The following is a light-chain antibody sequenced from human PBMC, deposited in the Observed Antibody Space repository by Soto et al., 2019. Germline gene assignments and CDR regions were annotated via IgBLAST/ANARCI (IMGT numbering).Light chain of an antibody. CDR2: GNS. V-gene: IGLV1-40*01. Sequence: QSVLTQPPSVSGAPGQRVTISCTGSGSNIGAGYDVQWYQQLPGTAPKLLIFGNSHRPSGVPDRISGSKSGTSASLAITGLQAEDEADYYCQSYDTTLSGSVFGGGTKLTVL. J-gene: IGLJ3*02. CDR3: QSYDTTLSGSV. CDR1: GSNIGAGYD.